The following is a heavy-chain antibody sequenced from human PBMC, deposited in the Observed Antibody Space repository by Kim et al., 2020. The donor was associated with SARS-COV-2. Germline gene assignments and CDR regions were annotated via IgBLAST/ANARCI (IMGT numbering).Heavy chain of an antibody. V-gene: IGHV3-23*01. CDR3: AKDVYSGFDGIAECFHH. CDR1: GFAFSKYA. J-gene: IGHJ1*01. Sequence: GVSLRLSCSASGFAFSKYAMTWVRQAPGKGLEWVAGISGSGDTASYADSVKGRFTISRDNSRDTLYLQINSLRVEDAALYFCAKDVYSGFDGIAECFHH. D-gene: IGHD1-26*01. CDR2: ISGSGDTA.